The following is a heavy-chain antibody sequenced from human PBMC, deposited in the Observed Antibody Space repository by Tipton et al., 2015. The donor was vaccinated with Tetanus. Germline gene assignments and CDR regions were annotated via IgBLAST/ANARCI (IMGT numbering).Heavy chain of an antibody. Sequence: TLSLTCTVSGDSISRSYWSWIRQPPGKGLEWIGYIYYSGSTNYNPSLKSRVTISVDTSKNQFSLKLSSVTAADTAVYYCASETVYWGQGTLVTVSS. J-gene: IGHJ4*02. V-gene: IGHV4-59*12. D-gene: IGHD1-14*01. CDR3: ASETVY. CDR1: GDSISRSY. CDR2: IYYSGST.